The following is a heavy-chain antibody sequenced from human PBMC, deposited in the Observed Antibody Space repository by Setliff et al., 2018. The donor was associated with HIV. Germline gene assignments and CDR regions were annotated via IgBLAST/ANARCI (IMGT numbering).Heavy chain of an antibody. Sequence: ASVKVSCKASGSTFSTYDINWVRQAPGQGPEWMGWMNPNSGNTGYAPKLQGRVTMTRNTSISTAYMELRSLRSDDTAVYYCARRGDYYASAFDYWGQGTLVTVSS. D-gene: IGHD3-10*01. CDR1: GSTFSTYD. V-gene: IGHV1-8*01. J-gene: IGHJ4*02. CDR3: ARRGDYYASAFDY. CDR2: MNPNSGNT.